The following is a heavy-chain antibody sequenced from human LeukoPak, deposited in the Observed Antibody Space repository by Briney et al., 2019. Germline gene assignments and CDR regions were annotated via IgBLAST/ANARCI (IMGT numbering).Heavy chain of an antibody. V-gene: IGHV3-11*01. CDR2: ISSSGSTI. J-gene: IGHJ3*02. CDR3: ARGSIAADTNDAFDI. Sequence: GGSLRLSCAASGFTFSDYYMSWIRQAPGKGLEWVSYISSSGSTIYYADSVKGRFTISRDSAKNSLYLQMNSLRAEDTAVYYCARGSIAADTNDAFDIWGQGTMVTVSS. CDR1: GFTFSDYY. D-gene: IGHD6-13*01.